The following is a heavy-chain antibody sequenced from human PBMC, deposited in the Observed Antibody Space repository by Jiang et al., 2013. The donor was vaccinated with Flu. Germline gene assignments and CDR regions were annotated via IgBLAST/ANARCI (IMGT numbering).Heavy chain of an antibody. CDR1: GYTFTAYW. J-gene: IGHJ5*02. V-gene: IGHV5-51*01. Sequence: GAEVKTPGESLKISCKGSGYTFTAYWIGWVRQMPEKGLEWMGIIYPGGSRTIYNPSFQGQVTISVDKSITTAYLQWSSLKASDTAMYYCTMAADGTFWFDPWGQGTLVTVSS. D-gene: IGHD6-13*01. CDR3: TMAADGTFWFDP. CDR2: IYPGGSRT.